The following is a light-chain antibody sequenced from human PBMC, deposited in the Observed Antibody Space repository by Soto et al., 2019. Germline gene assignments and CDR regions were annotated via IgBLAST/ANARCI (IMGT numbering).Light chain of an antibody. J-gene: IGKJ1*01. CDR2: DAS. V-gene: IGKV3-20*01. CDR1: QSVRTY. Sequence: EIVLTQSPVTLSLSPGERATLSCRASQSVRTYLAWYQVKPGQAPRLLIYDASSRASGVPARFSGSGSGIDFTLTISRLEPEDFAVYYCQQYGSSGTFGQGTKVDIK. CDR3: QQYGSSGT.